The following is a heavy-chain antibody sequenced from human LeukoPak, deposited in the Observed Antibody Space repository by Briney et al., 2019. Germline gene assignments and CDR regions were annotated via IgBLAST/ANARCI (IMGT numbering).Heavy chain of an antibody. CDR1: GFTFSSYA. CDR3: AKDLGLMVRGEFDY. D-gene: IGHD3-10*01. Sequence: PGGSLRLSCAPPGFTFSSYAMSWVRQAPGKGLEWVSAISGRGGSTYYADSVKGRFTISRDNSKNTLYLQMNSLRAEDTAVYYCAKDLGLMVRGEFDYWGQGTLVTVSS. V-gene: IGHV3-23*01. J-gene: IGHJ4*02. CDR2: ISGRGGST.